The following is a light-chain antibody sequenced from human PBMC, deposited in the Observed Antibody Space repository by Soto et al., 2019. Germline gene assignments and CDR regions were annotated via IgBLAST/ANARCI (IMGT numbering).Light chain of an antibody. CDR2: SNN. CDR1: SSNIGSNT. V-gene: IGLV1-44*01. CDR3: AAWDDSLNGHVV. J-gene: IGLJ2*01. Sequence: QSVLTQPPSASGTPGQRVTISCSGSSSNIGSNTVNWYQQLPGTAPKLLIYSNNQRPSGVTDRFSGSKSGTSASLAISGLQSEDEADYYCAAWDDSLNGHVVFCGGTKLTVL.